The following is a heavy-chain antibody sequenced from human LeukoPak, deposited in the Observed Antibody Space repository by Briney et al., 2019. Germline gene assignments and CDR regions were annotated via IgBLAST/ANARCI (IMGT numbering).Heavy chain of an antibody. CDR3: ARDESYGGNPGLDY. V-gene: IGHV1-2*02. CDR1: GYTFTGYY. Sequence: GASVKVSCKASGYTFTGYYMHCVRQAPGQGLEWMGWINPNSGGTNYAQKFQGRVTMTRDTSISTAYMELSRLRSDDTAVYYCARDESYGGNPGLDYWGQGTLVTVSS. CDR2: INPNSGGT. D-gene: IGHD4-23*01. J-gene: IGHJ4*02.